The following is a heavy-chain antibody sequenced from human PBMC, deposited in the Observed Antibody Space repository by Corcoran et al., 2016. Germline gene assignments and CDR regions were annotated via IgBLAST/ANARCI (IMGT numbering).Heavy chain of an antibody. V-gene: IGHV4-59*02. D-gene: IGHD3-22*01. CDR2: IYHTGTA. CDR1: GGSVSRY. J-gene: IGHJ3*01. Sequence: QVQLQESGPGLVKPSETLSLICTVSGGSVSRYWSWIRQPPVKGLEWLAYIYHTGTANYNPSLKSRVTLTVDTSKNQPSLQATAVPAADTAVYFCARHFYESKGDNAFDLWGQGTMVTVSS. CDR3: ARHFYESKGDNAFDL.